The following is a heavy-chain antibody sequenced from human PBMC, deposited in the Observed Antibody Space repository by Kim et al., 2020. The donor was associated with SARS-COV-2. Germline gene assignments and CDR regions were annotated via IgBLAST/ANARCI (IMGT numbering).Heavy chain of an antibody. J-gene: IGHJ6*02. V-gene: IGHV4-4*07. Sequence: SETLSLTCTVSGGSISSYYWSWIRQPAGKGLEWIGRIYTSGSTNYNPSLKSRVTMSVDTSKNQFSLKLSSVTAADTAVYYCARDRPVSHYYYYGMDVWGQGTTVTVSS. CDR2: IYTSGST. D-gene: IGHD6-6*01. CDR3: ARDRPVSHYYYYGMDV. CDR1: GGSISSYY.